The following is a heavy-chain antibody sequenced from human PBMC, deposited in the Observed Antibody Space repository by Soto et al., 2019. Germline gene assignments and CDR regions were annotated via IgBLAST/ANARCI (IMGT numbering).Heavy chain of an antibody. CDR1: VGTLSSYA. D-gene: IGHD6-19*01. V-gene: IGHV1-69*13. J-gene: IGHJ4*02. CDR3: ARGRIAVAGYFDY. Sequence: SVTVSCKASVGTLSSYAISWVRQAPGQGLEWMGGIIPIFGTANYAQKFQGRVTITADESTSTAYMELSSLRSEDTAVYYCARGRIAVAGYFDYWGQGTLVTVSS. CDR2: IIPIFGTA.